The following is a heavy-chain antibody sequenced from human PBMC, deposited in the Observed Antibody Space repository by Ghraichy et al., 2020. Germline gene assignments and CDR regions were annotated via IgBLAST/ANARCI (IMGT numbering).Heavy chain of an antibody. CDR1: GFSFSSYE. CDR3: ARRYCSSTSCLLDY. J-gene: IGHJ4*02. D-gene: IGHD2-2*01. Sequence: LSLTCAASGFSFSSYEMDWVRQATGKGLEWVSYISSTGRTIFYADSLKGRFTITRDNAKHSLYLQMHSLRAEDTAVDYCARRYCSSTSCLLDYWCQGSLFTVSP. CDR2: ISSTGRTI. V-gene: IGHV3-48*03.